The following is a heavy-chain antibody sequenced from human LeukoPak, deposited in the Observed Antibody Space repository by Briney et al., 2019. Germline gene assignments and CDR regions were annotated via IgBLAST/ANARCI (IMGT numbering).Heavy chain of an antibody. J-gene: IGHJ6*03. CDR1: GFTFSDYT. Sequence: GGSLRLSCAASGFTFSDYTMNWVRQAPGKGLEWVSSISSSSSYIYYADSVKGRFTISRDNAKNSLYLQMNSLRAEDTAVYYCARGYCSGGSCYSGYYYYYMDVWGKGTTVTVSS. CDR3: ARGYCSGGSCYSGYYYYYMDV. D-gene: IGHD2-15*01. CDR2: ISSSSSYI. V-gene: IGHV3-21*01.